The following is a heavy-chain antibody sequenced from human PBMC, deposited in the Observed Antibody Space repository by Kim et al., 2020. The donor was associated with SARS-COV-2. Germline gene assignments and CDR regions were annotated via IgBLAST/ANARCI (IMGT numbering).Heavy chain of an antibody. Sequence: ASVKVSCKASGYTFTNYAMHWVRQAPGQRLEWMGWISAGDGNTKYSQKFQGRVTIARDTSANIVYMDLSSLSSEDMAVYYCARQEGYCSGGSCYYGYWGQGTLVTVSS. D-gene: IGHD2-15*01. CDR3: ARQEGYCSGGSCYYGY. CDR2: ISAGDGNT. J-gene: IGHJ4*02. CDR1: GYTFTNYA. V-gene: IGHV1-3*01.